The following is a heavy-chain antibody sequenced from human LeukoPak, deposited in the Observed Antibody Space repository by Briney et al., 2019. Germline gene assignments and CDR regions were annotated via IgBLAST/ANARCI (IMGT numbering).Heavy chain of an antibody. D-gene: IGHD3-10*01. Sequence: GGSLRLSCAASGFTFSNFGMNWVRQAPGKGLEWVSIITSGVGITYYADSVKGRFTISRDNSKNTLYLQMNSLRAKDTAVYYCAKGDYYDFDYWGQGTLVTVSS. J-gene: IGHJ4*02. CDR3: AKGDYYDFDY. V-gene: IGHV3-23*01. CDR2: ITSGVGIT. CDR1: GFTFSNFG.